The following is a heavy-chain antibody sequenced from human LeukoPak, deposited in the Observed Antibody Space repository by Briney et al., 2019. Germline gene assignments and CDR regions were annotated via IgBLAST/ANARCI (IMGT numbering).Heavy chain of an antibody. V-gene: IGHV1-2*02. Sequence: ASVKVSCKASGYTFTDYLTHWGRHAPGQGLGYMGWINANSGGTNYAQKFQGRVKMTRDTSINTVSMELSRLRSDDTAVYYCGRDLATSATWELDYWGQGTLVTVSS. J-gene: IGHJ4*02. CDR3: GRDLATSATWELDY. D-gene: IGHD6-25*01. CDR2: INANSGGT. CDR1: GYTFTDYL.